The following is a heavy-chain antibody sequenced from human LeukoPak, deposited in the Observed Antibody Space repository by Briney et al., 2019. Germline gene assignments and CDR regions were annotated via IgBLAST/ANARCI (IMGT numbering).Heavy chain of an antibody. CDR2: IYSSGST. CDR3: ARHRYTSSSSYFDF. D-gene: IGHD6-6*01. CDR1: GGSISGYY. V-gene: IGHV4-59*08. Sequence: SETLSLACTVSGGSISGYYWTWIRQPPGKGLEWIGYIYSSGSTNYNPSLKSRVTISVDTSKNQFSLRLSSVTAADTAVYYCARHRYTSSSSYFDFWGQGTLVTVSS. J-gene: IGHJ4*02.